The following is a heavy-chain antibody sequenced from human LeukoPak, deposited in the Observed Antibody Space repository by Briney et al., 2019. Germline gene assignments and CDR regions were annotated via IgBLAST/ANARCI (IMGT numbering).Heavy chain of an antibody. D-gene: IGHD1-26*01. CDR1: GYTLTYYY. J-gene: IGHJ4*02. V-gene: IGHV1-46*01. CDR3: ARGHSSGGTLYY. Sequence: ASVKVSCMASGYTLTYYYMYWVRQAPGQGLEWMGVINPSGGSTSYPQKFQGRVTMTRDTSMSTVYMELSSLRCEDTAVYYCARGHSSGGTLYYWGQGALVIVSS. CDR2: INPSGGST.